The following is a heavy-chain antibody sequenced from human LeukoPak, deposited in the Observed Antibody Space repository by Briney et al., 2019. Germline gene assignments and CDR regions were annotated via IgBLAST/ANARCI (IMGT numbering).Heavy chain of an antibody. J-gene: IGHJ4*02. CDR1: GYTFTGHF. CDR3: AREYSRYSGTYYDY. D-gene: IGHD5-12*01. CDR2: SNPNSGGT. V-gene: IGHV1-2*02. Sequence: ASAKVSCKASGYTFTGHFIHWVRQAPGQGLEWMGWSNPNSGGTNYAQKFQGRVTMTRDTSISTAYMELSRVRSDDTAVYYCAREYSRYSGTYYDYWGQGTLVTVSS.